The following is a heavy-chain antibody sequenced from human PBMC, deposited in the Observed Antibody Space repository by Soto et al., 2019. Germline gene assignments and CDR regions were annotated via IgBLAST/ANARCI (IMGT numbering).Heavy chain of an antibody. CDR3: AKATATGGGAFDI. CDR1: GFTFSNYW. V-gene: IGHV3-7*01. Sequence: PGGSLRLSCAASGFTFSNYWMSWVRQAPGQGLEWVANIKQDGSEDYYVGSVKGRFTISRDNAKNSLYLQMNSLRAEDTAVYYCAKATATGGGAFDICGQGTMVTVSS. J-gene: IGHJ3*02. CDR2: IKQDGSED. D-gene: IGHD2-8*02.